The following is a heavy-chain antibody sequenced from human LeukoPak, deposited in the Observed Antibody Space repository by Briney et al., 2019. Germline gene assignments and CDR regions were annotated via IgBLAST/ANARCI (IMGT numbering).Heavy chain of an antibody. J-gene: IGHJ1*01. Sequence: GASVKVSCKVSGYNLTELSMHWVRQAPGKGLEWMGGFDPEDGETIYAQKFQGRVTMTEDTSTDTAYMELSSLRSEDTAVYYCATTLVVQLERPEYFQHWGQGTLVTVSS. CDR3: ATTLVVQLERPEYFQH. CDR2: FDPEDGET. D-gene: IGHD1-1*01. V-gene: IGHV1-24*01. CDR1: GYNLTELS.